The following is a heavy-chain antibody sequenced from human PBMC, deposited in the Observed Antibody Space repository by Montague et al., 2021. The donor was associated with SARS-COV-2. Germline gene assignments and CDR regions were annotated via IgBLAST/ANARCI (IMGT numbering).Heavy chain of an antibody. D-gene: IGHD1-26*01. CDR3: ARPYSGSYYGYFDY. CDR1: GFPFSSYA. Sequence: SLSLSFSASGFPFSSYAMHWVRQAPGKGLEWVAVISYDGSNKYYADSVKGRFTIFRDNSKNTLYLQMNSLRAEDTAVYYCARPYSGSYYGYFDYWGQGTLVTVSS. CDR2: ISYDGSNK. V-gene: IGHV3-30*04. J-gene: IGHJ4*02.